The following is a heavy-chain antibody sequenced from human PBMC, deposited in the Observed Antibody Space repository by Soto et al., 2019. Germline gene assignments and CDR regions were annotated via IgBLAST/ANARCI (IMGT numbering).Heavy chain of an antibody. J-gene: IGHJ5*02. CDR3: ARATIYCDYRHNQRNWFDP. CDR1: GGTFSSYA. Sequence: QVQLVQSGAEVKKPGSSVKVSCKASGGTFSSYAISWVRQAPGQGLEWMGGIIPIFGTANYAQKFQGRVTITADESTSTAYMELSSLRSEDTAVYYCARATIYCDYRHNQRNWFDPWGQGTLVTVSS. V-gene: IGHV1-69*01. CDR2: IIPIFGTA. D-gene: IGHD4-17*01.